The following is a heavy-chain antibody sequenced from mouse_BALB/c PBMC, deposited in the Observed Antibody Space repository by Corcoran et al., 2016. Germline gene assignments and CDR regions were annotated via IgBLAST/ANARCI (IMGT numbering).Heavy chain of an antibody. CDR1: GYTFTDYY. D-gene: IGHD2-4*01. J-gene: IGHJ2*01. CDR3: ARGHYDYGRDDY. V-gene: IGHV1-84*01. CDR2: IYPGSGNT. Sequence: QIQLQQSGPELVKPGASVKISCKASGYTFTDYYINWVKQKPGQGLEWIGWIYPGSGNTKYNEKFKGKATLTSDKSSSTAYMELSSLTSEDSAVYYCARGHYDYGRDDYWGQGTTLTVSS.